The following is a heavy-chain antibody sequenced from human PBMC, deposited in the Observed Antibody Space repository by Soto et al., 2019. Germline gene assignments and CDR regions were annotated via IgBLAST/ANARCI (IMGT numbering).Heavy chain of an antibody. CDR1: GYTFTSYG. Sequence: ASVKVSCKASGYTFTSYGISGVRQAPGQGLEWMGWISAYNGNTNHAQKLQGRVTMTTDTSTSTAYMELRSLRSDDTAVYYCARCYFGTESDYWGQRTLVTVSS. D-gene: IGHD3-10*01. CDR3: ARCYFGTESDY. V-gene: IGHV1-18*01. J-gene: IGHJ4*02. CDR2: ISAYNGNT.